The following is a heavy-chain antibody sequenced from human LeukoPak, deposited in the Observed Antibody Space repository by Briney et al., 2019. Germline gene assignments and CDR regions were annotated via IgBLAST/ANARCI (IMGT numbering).Heavy chain of an antibody. CDR3: AKVCIIAAAATGAFDI. J-gene: IGHJ3*02. CDR2: ISGSGGST. Sequence: PGGSLRLSCAASGFTFSSYAMSWVRQAPGKGLEWVSAISGSGGSTYYADSVKGRFTISRDNSKNTLYLQMNSLRAEDTAVYYCAKVCIIAAAATGAFDIWGQGTMVTVSS. CDR1: GFTFSSYA. V-gene: IGHV3-23*01. D-gene: IGHD6-13*01.